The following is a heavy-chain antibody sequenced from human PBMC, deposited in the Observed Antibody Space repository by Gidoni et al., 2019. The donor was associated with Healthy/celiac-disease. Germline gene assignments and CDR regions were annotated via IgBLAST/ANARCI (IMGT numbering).Heavy chain of an antibody. V-gene: IGHV3-30*04. CDR1: GFTFSSYA. Sequence: QVQLVASGGGVVQPGRSLRLSCAASGFTFSSYAMHWVRQAPGKGLEWVAVISYDGSNKYYADSVKGRFTISRDNSKNTLYLQMNSLRAEDTAVYYCARDILTGYYIGGAFDIWGQGTMVTVSS. D-gene: IGHD3-9*01. CDR2: ISYDGSNK. CDR3: ARDILTGYYIGGAFDI. J-gene: IGHJ3*02.